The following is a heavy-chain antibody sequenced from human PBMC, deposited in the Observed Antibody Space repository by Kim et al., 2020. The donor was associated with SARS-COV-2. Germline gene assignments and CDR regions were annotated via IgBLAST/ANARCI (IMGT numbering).Heavy chain of an antibody. Sequence: SRVTISVDTSKNQFSLKLSSVTAADTAVYYCARQILLRYFDWSPSNWFDPWGQGTLVTVSS. J-gene: IGHJ5*02. CDR3: ARQILLRYFDWSPSNWFDP. D-gene: IGHD3-9*01. V-gene: IGHV4-39*01.